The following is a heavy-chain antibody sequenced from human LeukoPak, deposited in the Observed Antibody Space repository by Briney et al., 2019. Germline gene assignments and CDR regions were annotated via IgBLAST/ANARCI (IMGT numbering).Heavy chain of an antibody. V-gene: IGHV1-18*01. CDR3: AREVGSGRWGPDY. CDR1: GYTFTSYG. CDR2: ISANNGNT. J-gene: IGHJ4*02. Sequence: ASVKVSCKASGYTFTSYGISWVRQAPGQGLEWMGWISANNGNTNSAPKVQNRVTMTTDTSTSTAYMELRSLRSDDTAVYYCAREVGSGRWGPDYWGQGTLVTVSS. D-gene: IGHD6-19*01.